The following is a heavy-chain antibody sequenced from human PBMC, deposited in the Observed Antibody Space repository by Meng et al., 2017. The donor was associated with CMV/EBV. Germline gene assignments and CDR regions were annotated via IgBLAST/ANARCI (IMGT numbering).Heavy chain of an antibody. CDR3: ARRGYSCGNWFDP. V-gene: IGHV1-8*03. D-gene: IGHD6-19*01. Sequence: ASVKVSCKASGYTFTSYDINWVRQATGQGLEWMGWMNPNSGNTGYAQKFQGRVTITRNTSISTAYMELSSLRSEDTAVYYCARRGYSCGNWFDPWGQGTLVTVSS. CDR1: GYTFTSYD. CDR2: MNPNSGNT. J-gene: IGHJ5*02.